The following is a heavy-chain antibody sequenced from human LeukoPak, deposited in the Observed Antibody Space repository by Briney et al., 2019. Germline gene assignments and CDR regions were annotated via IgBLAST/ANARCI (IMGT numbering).Heavy chain of an antibody. CDR1: GYTFTSYG. V-gene: IGHV1-18*01. CDR2: IGAYNGNT. J-gene: IGHJ4*02. D-gene: IGHD6-19*01. CDR3: ARVKQWLVRPDY. Sequence: ASVEVSCKASGYTFTSYGISWVRQAPGQGLEWMGWIGAYNGNTNYAQKLQGRVTMTTDTSTSTAYMELRSLRSDDTAVYYCARVKQWLVRPDYWGQGTLVTVSS.